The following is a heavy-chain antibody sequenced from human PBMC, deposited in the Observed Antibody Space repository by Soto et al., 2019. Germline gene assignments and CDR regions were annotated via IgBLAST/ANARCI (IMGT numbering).Heavy chain of an antibody. V-gene: IGHV1-69*04. Sequence: SVKVSCKASGGTLSKYAINWVRQAPGQGLEWMGIIIRIIGTSKYEQKFQGRVTITADKSTSTAYMELSSLRSEDTAIYYCASSYGSGYRAFDYWGQGALVTVSS. D-gene: IGHD3-10*01. CDR3: ASSYGSGYRAFDY. CDR1: GGTLSKYA. J-gene: IGHJ4*02. CDR2: IIRIIGTS.